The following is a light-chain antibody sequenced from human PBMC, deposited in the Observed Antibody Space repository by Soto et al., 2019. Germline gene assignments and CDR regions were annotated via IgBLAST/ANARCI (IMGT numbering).Light chain of an antibody. CDR2: AAS. V-gene: IGKV1-39*01. J-gene: IGKJ5*01. CDR1: QGISNY. CDR3: QQSYSTPHT. Sequence: DIQMTQSPSSLSSSFGDRVTITCRASQGISNYLAWYQQKPGKVPKLLIYAASSLQSGVPSRFSGSGSGTDGTLTISSLQTEDCATYYCQQSYSTPHTFGQGTRLEIK.